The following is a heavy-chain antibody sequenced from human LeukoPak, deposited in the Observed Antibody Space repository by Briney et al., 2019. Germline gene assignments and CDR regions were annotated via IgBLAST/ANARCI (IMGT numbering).Heavy chain of an antibody. CDR3: ARDRIPLWSLISYYYYYGMDV. J-gene: IGHJ6*02. Sequence: ASVKVSCKASGYTFTSYGISWVRQAPGQGLEWMGWISAYNGNTNYAQKLQGRVTMTTDTSTSTAYMELRSLRSDDTAVYYCARDRIPLWSLISYYYYYGMDVWGQGTTVTVSS. CDR2: ISAYNGNT. V-gene: IGHV1-18*01. D-gene: IGHD5-18*01. CDR1: GYTFTSYG.